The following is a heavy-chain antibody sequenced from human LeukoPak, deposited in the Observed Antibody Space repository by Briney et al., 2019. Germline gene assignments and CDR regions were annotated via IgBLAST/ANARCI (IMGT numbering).Heavy chain of an antibody. Sequence: SETLSLTCTVSGGSISSYYWSWVRQSPGKGLEWIGQVFHRGTPNYNPSLKSRVTMSIDKSSNQLSLKLDAVTAADTAVYYCARVMGASWFFYLDVWGKGTTVTVSS. CDR2: VFHRGTP. V-gene: IGHV4-4*02. D-gene: IGHD3-16*02. CDR1: GGSISSYY. J-gene: IGHJ6*03. CDR3: ARVMGASWFFYLDV.